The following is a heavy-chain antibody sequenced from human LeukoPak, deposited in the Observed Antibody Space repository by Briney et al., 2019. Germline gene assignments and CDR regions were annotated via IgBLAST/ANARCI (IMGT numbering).Heavy chain of an antibody. V-gene: IGHV3-53*01. CDR1: GFTVSSNY. J-gene: IGHJ6*03. CDR3: ARDHSYYYYMDV. CDR2: IYSGGST. Sequence: GGSLRLSCAASGFTVSSNYMSWVRQAPGKGLEWVSVIYSGGSTYYADSVKGRFTISRDNSKNTLYLQMNSLRAEDTAVYYCARDHSYYYYMDVWGKGTTVTVSS.